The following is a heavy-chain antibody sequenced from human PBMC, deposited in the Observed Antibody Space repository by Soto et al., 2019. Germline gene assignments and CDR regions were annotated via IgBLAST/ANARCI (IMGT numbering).Heavy chain of an antibody. V-gene: IGHV4-4*02. CDR2: IYHSGST. Sequence: QVQLQESGPGLVKPSGTLSLTCAVSSGSISSSNWWSWVRQPPGKGLEWIGEIYHSGSTNYNPSLKSRVTISVDKSKNQFPLKLSSVTAADTAVYYCARGPCSGGSCYGTYYFDYWGQGTLVTVSS. D-gene: IGHD2-15*01. CDR1: SGSISSSNW. CDR3: ARGPCSGGSCYGTYYFDY. J-gene: IGHJ4*02.